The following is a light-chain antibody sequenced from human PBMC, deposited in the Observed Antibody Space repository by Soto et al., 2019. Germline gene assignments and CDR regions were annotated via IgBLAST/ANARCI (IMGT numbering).Light chain of an antibody. CDR1: SGPSSYA. J-gene: IGLJ2*01. Sequence: QSVLTQSPSASASLGASVKLTCTLSSGPSSYAIAWHQQQPERGPRYLMRVNSDGSHTNGDGIPDRFSGSSSGAERYLTISSLQSEDEADYYCQTWGTGIVVFGGGTQLTVL. CDR3: QTWGTGIVV. V-gene: IGLV4-69*01. CDR2: VNSDGSH.